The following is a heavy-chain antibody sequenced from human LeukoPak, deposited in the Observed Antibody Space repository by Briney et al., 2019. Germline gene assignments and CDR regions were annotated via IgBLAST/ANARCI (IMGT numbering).Heavy chain of an antibody. CDR2: ISGSGTNT. Sequence: GGSLRLSCAASGFTFSSYGMTWVRQAPGKGLEWVSAISGSGTNTNYADSVKGRFTISRDNSKNTLYLQMSSLRVEDTAVYYCAKDLNPCSSTTCYTCVAPLPIDYWGQGTLVTVSS. CDR1: GFTFSSYG. V-gene: IGHV3-23*01. J-gene: IGHJ4*02. D-gene: IGHD2-2*02. CDR3: AKDLNPCSSTTCYTCVAPLPIDY.